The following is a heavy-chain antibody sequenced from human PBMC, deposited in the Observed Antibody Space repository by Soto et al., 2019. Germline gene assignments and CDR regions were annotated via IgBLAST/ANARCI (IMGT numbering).Heavy chain of an antibody. Sequence: SETLSLTCTVSGGSISSYYWSWIRQPPGKGLELIGYIYYSGSTNYNPSLKSRVTISVDTSKNQFSLKLSSVTAADTAVYYCARHGRLLKLFDYWGQGTLVTVSS. D-gene: IGHD3-10*01. CDR2: IYYSGST. CDR1: GGSISSYY. CDR3: ARHGRLLKLFDY. J-gene: IGHJ4*02. V-gene: IGHV4-59*08.